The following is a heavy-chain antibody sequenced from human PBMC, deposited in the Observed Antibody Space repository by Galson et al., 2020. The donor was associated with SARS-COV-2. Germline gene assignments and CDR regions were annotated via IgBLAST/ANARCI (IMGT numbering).Heavy chain of an antibody. D-gene: IGHD3-22*01. CDR1: GFTFSSYA. J-gene: IGHJ6*02. CDR3: AREGEDYYDSSPYYYYYYGMDV. V-gene: IGHV3-30*04. CDR2: ISYDGSNK. Sequence: GESLKISCAASGFTFSSYAMHWVRQAPGKGLEWVAVISYDGSNKYYADSVKGRFTISRDNSKNTLYLQMNSLRAEDTAVYYCAREGEDYYDSSPYYYYYYGMDVWGQGTTVTVSS.